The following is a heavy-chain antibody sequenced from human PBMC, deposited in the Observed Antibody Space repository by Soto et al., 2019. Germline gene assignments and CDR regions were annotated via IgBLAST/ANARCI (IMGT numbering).Heavy chain of an antibody. V-gene: IGHV3-74*01. CDR2: IDTDGSRT. CDR1: EFTLSSHC. CDR3: TRDMSYYGLDV. J-gene: IGHJ6*02. D-gene: IGHD3-10*02. Sequence: WGSLRLSCAAAEFTLSSHCVDWVSQAPGKGLVWVSRIDTDGSRTYYTDSVKGRFTISRDNARNTVYLQMNSLRAEDTAVYYCTRDMSYYGLDVWGQGTTVTVSS.